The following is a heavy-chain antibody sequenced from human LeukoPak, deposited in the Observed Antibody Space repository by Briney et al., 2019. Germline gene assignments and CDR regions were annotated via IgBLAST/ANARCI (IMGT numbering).Heavy chain of an antibody. CDR3: ARSPFRTDSSGYCCYWYFDL. V-gene: IGHV4-30-2*01. Sequence: SETLSLTCTVSGGSISSGGYSWSWIRQPPGEGLEWIGYIYHSGSTYYNPSLKSRVTISVDRSKNQFSLKLSSVTAADTAVYYCARSPFRTDSSGYCCYWYFDLWGRGTLVTVSS. CDR2: IYHSGST. D-gene: IGHD3-22*01. J-gene: IGHJ2*01. CDR1: GGSISSGGYS.